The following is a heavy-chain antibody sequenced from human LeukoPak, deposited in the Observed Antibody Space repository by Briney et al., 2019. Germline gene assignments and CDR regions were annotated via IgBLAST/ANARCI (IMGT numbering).Heavy chain of an antibody. CDR1: GYTFISYG. CDR2: ISPYNGDT. J-gene: IGHJ4*02. D-gene: IGHD3-22*01. Sequence: LGASVKVSCKAYGYTFISYGISWVRQAPRQGPEWMGWISPYNGDTNYAQNFQGRVTLTTDISTSTAYMELRSLRSDDTAMYYCARDLGSYDSTIYRPYWGQGTLVTVSS. V-gene: IGHV1-18*04. CDR3: ARDLGSYDSTIYRPY.